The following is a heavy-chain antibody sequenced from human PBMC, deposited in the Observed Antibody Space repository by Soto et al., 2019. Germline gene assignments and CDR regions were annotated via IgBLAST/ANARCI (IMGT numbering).Heavy chain of an antibody. CDR2: MNPNSGNT. CDR3: ARVCGDPFYYYYYMDV. Sequence: ASVKVSCNASGYTFTSYDINLVRQATEQGLEWMGWMNPNSGNTGYAQKFQGRVTMTRNTSISTAYMELSSLRSEDTAVYYCARVCGDPFYYYYYMDVWGKGTTVTVSS. D-gene: IGHD4-17*01. CDR1: GYTFTSYD. J-gene: IGHJ6*03. V-gene: IGHV1-8*01.